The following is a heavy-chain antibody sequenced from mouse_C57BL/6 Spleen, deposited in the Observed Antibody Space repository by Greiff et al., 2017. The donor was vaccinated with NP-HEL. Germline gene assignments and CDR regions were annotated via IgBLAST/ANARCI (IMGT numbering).Heavy chain of an antibody. D-gene: IGHD1-1*01. J-gene: IGHJ1*03. CDR3: ASHYYGSSYGYFDV. V-gene: IGHV5-4*03. CDR1: GFTFSSYA. Sequence: DVMLVESGGGLVKPGGSLKLSCAASGFTFSSYAMSWVRQTPEKRLEWVATISDGGSYTYYPDNVKGRFTISRDNAKNNLYLQLSHLKSEDTAMYYCASHYYGSSYGYFDVWGTGTTVTVSS. CDR2: ISDGGSYT.